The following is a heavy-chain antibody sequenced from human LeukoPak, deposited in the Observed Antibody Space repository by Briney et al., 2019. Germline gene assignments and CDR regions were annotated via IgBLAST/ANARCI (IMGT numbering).Heavy chain of an antibody. V-gene: IGHV4-34*01. CDR3: ARGRFRTPLFGY. D-gene: IGHD1-14*01. CDR1: GGSFSGYY. J-gene: IGHJ4*02. CDR2: INHSGST. Sequence: PSETLSLTCAVYGGSFSGYYWSWIRQPPGKGLEWIGEINHSGSTNYNPSLKSRVTISVDTSKNQFSLKLSSVTAADTAVYYCARGRFRTPLFGYWGQGTLVTVSS.